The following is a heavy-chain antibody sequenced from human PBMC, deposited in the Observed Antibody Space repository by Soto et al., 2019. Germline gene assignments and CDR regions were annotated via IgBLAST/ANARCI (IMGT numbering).Heavy chain of an antibody. CDR2: IRQDGSVK. V-gene: IGHV3-7*01. CDR3: ARKGLGDY. J-gene: IGHJ4*02. CDR1: GFTFTDYW. Sequence: GGSLRLSCAASGFTFTDYWMSWVRQAPGKGLEWVANIRQDGSVKYYVDSVKGRFAISRDNAKNSLYLQMNSLRAEDTAVYYCARKGLGDYWGQGTLVTVSS.